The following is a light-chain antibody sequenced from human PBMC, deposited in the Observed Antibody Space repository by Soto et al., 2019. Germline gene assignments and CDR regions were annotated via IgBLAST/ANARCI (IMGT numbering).Light chain of an antibody. CDR3: QEYTIWPWT. CDR2: SAS. J-gene: IGKJ1*01. CDR1: QSISDT. V-gene: IGKV3-15*01. Sequence: VMKKSVVTVSVSPGGRATLSCRASQSISDTLAWYQQKPGQAPRLLIYSASRGATGFPARFSGSGSGTDFTLTIISLQSEDFTGYCSQEYTIWPWTSGQ.